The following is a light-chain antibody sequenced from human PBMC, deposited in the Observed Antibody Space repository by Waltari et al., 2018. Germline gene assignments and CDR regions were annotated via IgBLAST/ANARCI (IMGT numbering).Light chain of an antibody. CDR3: ISYAGSHNYV. CDR2: VVN. CDR1: SSDVGTYNY. V-gene: IGLV2-8*01. J-gene: IGLJ1*01. Sequence: QSALTQPPSASGSPGQSVTISCTGTSSDVGTYNYVSWFQQHPGKAPTPMLYVVNNRPSGVPERFAGSKSGIPASLTVSGLQAEDEADYYCISYAGSHNYVFGTGTKVTVL.